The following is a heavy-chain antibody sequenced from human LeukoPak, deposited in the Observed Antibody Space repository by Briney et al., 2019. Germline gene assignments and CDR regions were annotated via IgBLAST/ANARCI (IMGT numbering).Heavy chain of an antibody. J-gene: IGHJ4*02. V-gene: IGHV3-21*01. CDR1: GFTFSSYS. CDR2: ISSSSSYI. CDR3: ARASGSFGELWLSRGYYFDY. D-gene: IGHD3-10*01. Sequence: GGSLRLTCAASGFTFSSYSMNWVRQAPGKGLEWVSSISSSSSYIYYADSVKGRFTISRDNAKNSLYLQMNSLRAEDTAVYYCARASGSFGELWLSRGYYFDYWGQGTLVTVSS.